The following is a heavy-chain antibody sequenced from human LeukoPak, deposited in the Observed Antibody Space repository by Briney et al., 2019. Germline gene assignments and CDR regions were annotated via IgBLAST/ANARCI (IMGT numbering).Heavy chain of an antibody. D-gene: IGHD3-22*01. CDR3: ARPIYYYDRSGEYDY. CDR1: GGSISSSSYY. J-gene: IGHJ4*02. CDR2: IYHSGST. Sequence: SETLSLTCTVSGGSISSSSYYWGWIRQPPGKGLEWIGSIYHSGSTYYNPSLKSRVTISVDTSKNQFSLKLSSVTAADTAVYYCARPIYYYDRSGEYDYWGQGTLVTVSS. V-gene: IGHV4-39*07.